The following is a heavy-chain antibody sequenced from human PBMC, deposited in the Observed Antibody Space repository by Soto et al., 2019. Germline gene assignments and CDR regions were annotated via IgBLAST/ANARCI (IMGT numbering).Heavy chain of an antibody. Sequence: ASVKVSCKASGYTFTGYYMHWVRQAPGQGLEWMGWINPNSGGTNYAQKFQGRVTMTRDTSISTAYMELSRLRSDDTAVYYCARDRDSGYRSGWYGVWGQGTLVTVSS. CDR3: ARDRDSGYRSGWYGV. J-gene: IGHJ4*02. CDR1: GYTFTGYY. CDR2: INPNSGGT. V-gene: IGHV1-2*02. D-gene: IGHD6-19*01.